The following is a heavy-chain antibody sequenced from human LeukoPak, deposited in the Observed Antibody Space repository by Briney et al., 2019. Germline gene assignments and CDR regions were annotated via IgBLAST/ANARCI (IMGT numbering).Heavy chain of an antibody. D-gene: IGHD2-15*01. CDR2: IKSKAYGATT. CDR3: ARVVGGSYSNFDY. CDR1: VFGFSVSA. V-gene: IGHV3-49*04. J-gene: IGHJ4*02. Sequence: PGGTLGLSCSTSVFGFSVSAIRWVRHPPGKGRECVVFIKSKAYGATTGYASSVKGRFTISRDDSNNIAYLQMKSVNTADTAVYYCARVVGGSYSNFDYWGQRTHVTV.